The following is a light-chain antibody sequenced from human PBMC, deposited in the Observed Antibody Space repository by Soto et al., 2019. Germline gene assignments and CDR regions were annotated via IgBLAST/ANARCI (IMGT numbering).Light chain of an antibody. CDR1: SSDVGGYNY. V-gene: IGLV2-11*01. Sequence: QSVLTQPRSVSGSPGQSVTISCTGTSSDVGGYNYVSWYQQHPGKAPKLMIYDVSKRPSGVSDRFSGSKSGNTASLTISGLQAEDEADYYCCSYAGSYTFVVFGGGTKPTVL. CDR2: DVS. CDR3: CSYAGSYTFVV. J-gene: IGLJ2*01.